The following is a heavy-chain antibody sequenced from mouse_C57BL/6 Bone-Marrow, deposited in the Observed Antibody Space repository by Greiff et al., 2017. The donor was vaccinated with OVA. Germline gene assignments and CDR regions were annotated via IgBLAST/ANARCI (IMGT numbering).Heavy chain of an antibody. CDR3: ASTGYYAMDY. Sequence: VQLQQPGAELVKPGASVKLSCKASGYTFTSYWMQWVKQRPGQGLEWIGEIDPSDSYTNYNQKFKGKATLTVDTSSSTAYMQLSSLTSEDAAVYYCASTGYYAMDYWGQGTSVTVSS. CDR2: IDPSDSYT. V-gene: IGHV1-50*01. J-gene: IGHJ4*01. D-gene: IGHD4-1*02. CDR1: GYTFTSYW.